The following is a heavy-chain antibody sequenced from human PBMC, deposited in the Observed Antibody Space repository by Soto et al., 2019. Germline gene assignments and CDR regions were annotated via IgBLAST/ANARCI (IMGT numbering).Heavy chain of an antibody. Sequence: ASVKVSCKDSGYTFTGYYMHWVRQAPGQGLEWMGWINPNSGGTNYAQKFQGRVTMTRDTSISTAYMELSRLRSDDTAVYYCARVAEQPXPASIVVVPASTDWFDPWGQGTLVTVSS. CDR3: ARVAEQPXPASIVVVPASTDWFDP. V-gene: IGHV1-2*02. D-gene: IGHD2-2*01. CDR1: GYTFTGYY. J-gene: IGHJ5*02. CDR2: INPNSGGT.